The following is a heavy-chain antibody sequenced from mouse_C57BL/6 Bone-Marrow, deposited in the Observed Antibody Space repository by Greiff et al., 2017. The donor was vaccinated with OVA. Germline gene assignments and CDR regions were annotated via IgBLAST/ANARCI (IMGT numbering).Heavy chain of an antibody. CDR1: GYTFTSYG. D-gene: IGHD2-3*01. Sequence: QVQLKQSGAELARPGASVKLSCKASGYTFTSYGISWVKQRTGLGLEWIGEIYPRSGNTYYNEKFKGKATLTADKSSSTAYMELRSLTSEDSAVYFCARWIYDGYLWFAYWGQGTLVTVSA. V-gene: IGHV1-81*01. J-gene: IGHJ3*01. CDR2: IYPRSGNT. CDR3: ARWIYDGYLWFAY.